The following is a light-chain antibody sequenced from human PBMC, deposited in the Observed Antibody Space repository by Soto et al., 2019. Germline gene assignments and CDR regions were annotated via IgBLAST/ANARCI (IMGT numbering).Light chain of an antibody. CDR1: QSISSY. CDR2: AAS. V-gene: IGKV1-39*01. J-gene: IGKJ3*01. Sequence: IGITHSPGSLCASVGDRVTITCRASQSISSYLNWYQQKPGKAPKLLIYAASSLQSGVPSRFSGSGSGTDFTLTISSLQPEDFATYYCQQSYSTPPGTFGPGTKVDIK. CDR3: QQSYSTPPGT.